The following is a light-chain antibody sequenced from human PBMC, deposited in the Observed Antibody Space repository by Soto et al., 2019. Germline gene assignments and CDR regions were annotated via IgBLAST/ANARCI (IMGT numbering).Light chain of an antibody. Sequence: IQLTQSPSSLSASVGDRVTITCRASQGISSYLAWYQQKPGKAPKLMIYAAYTLQSGVPSTFGGSGSGTDFTLTISSLQPEDFATYYCQQLNSYPQITFGQGTRLEIK. CDR3: QQLNSYPQIT. V-gene: IGKV1-9*01. CDR1: QGISSY. J-gene: IGKJ5*01. CDR2: AAY.